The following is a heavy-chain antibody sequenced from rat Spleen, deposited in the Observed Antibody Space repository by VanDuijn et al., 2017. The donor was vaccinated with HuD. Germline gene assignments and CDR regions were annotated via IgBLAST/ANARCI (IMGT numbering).Heavy chain of an antibody. V-gene: IGHV5-31*01. Sequence: EVQLVESGGGLVQPGRSLKLSCVASGFTFNYYWMTWIRQAPGKGLEWVASITNASGRTYYPDSVKGRFTISRDNAKSTLYLQMDSLRSEDTATYYCARLLPGDFDYWGQGVMVTVSS. CDR1: GFTFNYYW. CDR3: ARLLPGDFDY. D-gene: IGHD1-4*01. CDR2: ITNASGRT. J-gene: IGHJ2*01.